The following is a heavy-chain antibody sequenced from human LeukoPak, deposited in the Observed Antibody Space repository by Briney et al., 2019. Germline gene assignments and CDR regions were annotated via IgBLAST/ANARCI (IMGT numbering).Heavy chain of an antibody. Sequence: GGSLRLSCAVSGFTFSNYSVHWVRQAPGKGLEWVALLSSGGINKHYADSVKGRFIISRDNSMNTLYLQMNSLRVEDTAVYYCARDHAGSGRAFDNWGQGTLVTVSS. CDR2: LSSGGINK. J-gene: IGHJ4*02. V-gene: IGHV3-30*03. CDR1: GFTFSNYS. D-gene: IGHD2-15*01. CDR3: ARDHAGSGRAFDN.